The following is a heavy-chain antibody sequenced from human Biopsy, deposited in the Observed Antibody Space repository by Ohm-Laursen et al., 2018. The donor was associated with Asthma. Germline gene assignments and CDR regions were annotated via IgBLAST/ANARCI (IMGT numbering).Heavy chain of an antibody. D-gene: IGHD6-19*01. CDR1: GGSISSFY. CDR3: VRAVRNEQWLAPFDY. CDR2: VYWTGST. Sequence: SETLSLTCSVYGGSISSFYWSWIRQSPEKGLEWMGYVYWTGSTNYNPSLKSRVTTSVDTSKNRIFLELTSVTAADTAIYYCVRAVRNEQWLAPFDYWGQGKPVTVSS. V-gene: IGHV4-59*01. J-gene: IGHJ4*02.